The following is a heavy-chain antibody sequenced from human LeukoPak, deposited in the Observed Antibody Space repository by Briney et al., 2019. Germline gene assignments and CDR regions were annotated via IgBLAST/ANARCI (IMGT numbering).Heavy chain of an antibody. Sequence: SETLSLTCTVSGGSISSYYGSWIRQPPAKELEWMGYIYYSGSTNYNPSLKSRVTISVDTSKHQFSLKLSSVTAADTAVYYCARVDSSNWYEYRGYFDYWGQGTLVTVSS. CDR3: ARVDSSNWYEYRGYFDY. CDR2: IYYSGST. V-gene: IGHV4-59*01. D-gene: IGHD6-13*01. CDR1: GGSISSYY. J-gene: IGHJ4*02.